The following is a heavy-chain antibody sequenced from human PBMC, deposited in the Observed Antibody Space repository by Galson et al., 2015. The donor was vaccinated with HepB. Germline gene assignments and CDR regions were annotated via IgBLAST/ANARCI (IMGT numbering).Heavy chain of an antibody. J-gene: IGHJ6*02. D-gene: IGHD5-18*01. CDR3: ARDQIGQLWPYYYYGMDV. V-gene: IGHV4-31*03. CDR1: GGSISSGGYY. CDR2: IYYSGST. Sequence: TLSLTCTVSGGSISSGGYYWSWIRQHPGKGLEWIGYIYYSGSTYYNPSLKSRVTISVDTSKNQFSLKLSSVTAADTAVYYCARDQIGQLWPYYYYGMDVWGQGTTVTVSS.